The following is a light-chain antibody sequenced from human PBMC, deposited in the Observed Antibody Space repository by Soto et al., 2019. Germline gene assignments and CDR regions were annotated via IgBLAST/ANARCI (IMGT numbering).Light chain of an antibody. V-gene: IGLV1-51*02. CDR2: EHD. CDR1: SSNIGKNY. Sequence: QSVLTQPPSVSAAPGQKVTISCSGSSSNIGKNYVSWYQQLPGTTPKLLIYEHDKRPSGIPDRFSGSKTGTSATLGITGLQTGDEADYYGGTWDYSLCAGVFGTGTEVPVL. J-gene: IGLJ1*01. CDR3: GTWDYSLCAGV.